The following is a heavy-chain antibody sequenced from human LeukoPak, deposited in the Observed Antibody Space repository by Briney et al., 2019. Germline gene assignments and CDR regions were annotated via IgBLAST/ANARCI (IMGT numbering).Heavy chain of an antibody. CDR1: GYTFTGYY. V-gene: IGHV1-2*02. J-gene: IGHJ5*02. CDR3: ARGVEDWFDP. Sequence: ASVKVSCKASGYTFTGYYMHWVRQAPGQGLEWMGWINPNSGGTNYAQKFQGRVTMARDTSISTAYMELSSLRSEDTAVYFCARGVEDWFDPWGQGTLVTVSS. D-gene: IGHD5-24*01. CDR2: INPNSGGT.